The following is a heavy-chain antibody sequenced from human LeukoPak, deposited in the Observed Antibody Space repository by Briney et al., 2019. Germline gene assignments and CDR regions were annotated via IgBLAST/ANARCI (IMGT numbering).Heavy chain of an antibody. D-gene: IGHD6-13*01. CDR3: ARVRIAAAGPIYYYYGMDV. CDR1: GFTFSSYW. Sequence: GSLRLSCAASGFTFSSYWMHWVRQAPGKGLVWVSRINSDGSSASYADSVKGRFTISRDNAKNTLYLQMNSLRAEDTAVYYCARVRIAAAGPIYYYYGMDVWGQGTTVTVSS. V-gene: IGHV3-74*01. CDR2: INSDGSSA. J-gene: IGHJ6*02.